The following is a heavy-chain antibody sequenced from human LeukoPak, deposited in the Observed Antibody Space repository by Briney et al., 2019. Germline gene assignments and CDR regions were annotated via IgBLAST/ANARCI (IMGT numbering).Heavy chain of an antibody. CDR3: ARETPGQGFDY. CDR2: ISFDGNNK. J-gene: IGHJ4*02. V-gene: IGHV3-30*04. CDR1: GFTFSYYA. Sequence: QAGGSLRLSCAASGFTFSYYALHWVRQAPGKGLEWVALISFDGNNKYYADSVKGRFTISRDTSNNTLYLQMNTLRGEDTAVYYRARETPGQGFDYWGQGTLVTVSS.